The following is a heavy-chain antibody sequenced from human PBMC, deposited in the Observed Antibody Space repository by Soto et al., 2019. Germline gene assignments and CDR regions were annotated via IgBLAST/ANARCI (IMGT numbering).Heavy chain of an antibody. V-gene: IGHV3-49*03. CDR1: GFTFGDYA. CDR3: TRNFSTYYDFWSGYYTGYLGFKFFSPVGTTSDY. J-gene: IGHJ4*02. CDR2: IRSKAYGGTT. Sequence: GGSLRLSCTASGFTFGDYAMSWFRQAPGKGLEWVGFIRSKAYGGTTEYAASVKGRFTISRDDSKSIAYLQMNSLKTEDTAVYYCTRNFSTYYDFWSGYYTGYLGFKFFSPVGTTSDYWGQGTLVTVSS. D-gene: IGHD3-3*01.